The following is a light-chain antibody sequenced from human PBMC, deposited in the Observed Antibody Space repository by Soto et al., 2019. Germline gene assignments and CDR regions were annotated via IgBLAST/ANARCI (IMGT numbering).Light chain of an antibody. Sequence: EVVLTQSPATLSLSPGERATLSCRASESVNSYLAWYQQKPGQAPRLLIYDASNRATGIPARFSGSGSGTDFTLTISSLEPEDFAVYYCQQRRYWPPHTFGQGTKLQIK. V-gene: IGKV3-11*01. CDR3: QQRRYWPPHT. CDR2: DAS. CDR1: ESVNSY. J-gene: IGKJ2*01.